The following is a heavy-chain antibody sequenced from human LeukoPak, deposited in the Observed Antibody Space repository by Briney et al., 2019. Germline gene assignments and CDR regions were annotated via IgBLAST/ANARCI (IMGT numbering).Heavy chain of an antibody. J-gene: IGHJ5*02. V-gene: IGHV3-30*02. Sequence: GGSLRLSCAASGFTFSSYGMHWVRQAPGKGLEWVAFIRYDGSNKYYADSVKGRFTISRDNSKNTLYLQMNSLRAEDTAVYYCAKDLFGYCSSTSCYPHNWFDPWGQGTLDTVSS. CDR2: IRYDGSNK. D-gene: IGHD2-2*01. CDR3: AKDLFGYCSSTSCYPHNWFDP. CDR1: GFTFSSYG.